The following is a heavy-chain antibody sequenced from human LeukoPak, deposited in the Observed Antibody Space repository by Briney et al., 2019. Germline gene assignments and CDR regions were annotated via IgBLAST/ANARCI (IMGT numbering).Heavy chain of an antibody. CDR1: GGSFSGYY. CDR2: INHSGST. J-gene: IGHJ4*02. CDR3: ARPYGDYALDY. D-gene: IGHD4-17*01. Sequence: SETLSLTCAVYGGSFSGYYWSWIRQPPGKGLEWIGEINHSGSTNYNPSLKSRVTISVDTSKNQFSLKLSSVTAADTVVYYCARPYGDYALDYWGQGTLVTVSS. V-gene: IGHV4-34*01.